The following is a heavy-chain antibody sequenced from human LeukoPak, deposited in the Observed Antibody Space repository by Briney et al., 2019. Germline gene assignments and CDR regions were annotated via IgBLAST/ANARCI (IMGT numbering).Heavy chain of an antibody. D-gene: IGHD2-2*02. V-gene: IGHV4-30-4*01. CDR2: IYYTGGT. CDR3: ARVLTYCTSTSCYSPSFDY. J-gene: IGHJ4*02. CDR1: GGSISSDDYY. Sequence: PSETLSLTCTVSGGSISSDDYYWSWLRQPPGKGLEWIVYIYYTGGTYSSPSLKSRVTISVDTSKNQFSLKLSSVTAADTAVYYCARVLTYCTSTSCYSPSFDYWGQGTLVTVSS.